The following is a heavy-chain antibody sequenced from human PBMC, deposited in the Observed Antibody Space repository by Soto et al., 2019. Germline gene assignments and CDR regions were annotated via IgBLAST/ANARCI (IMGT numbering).Heavy chain of an antibody. CDR3: ARRPSGSYSDY. V-gene: IGHV4-39*01. D-gene: IGHD1-26*01. Sequence: SETLSLTCTVSGGSISSSSYYWGWIHKPPGEGLEWIGSIYYSGSTYYNPSLKSRVTISVDTSKNQFSLKLSSVTAADTAVYYCARRPSGSYSDYWGQGTLVTVSS. CDR2: IYYSGST. J-gene: IGHJ4*02. CDR1: GGSISSSSYY.